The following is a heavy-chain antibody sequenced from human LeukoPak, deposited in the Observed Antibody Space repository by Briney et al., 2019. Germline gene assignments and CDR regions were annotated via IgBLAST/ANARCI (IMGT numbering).Heavy chain of an antibody. CDR1: GGSNSSYY. V-gene: IGHV4-59*01. CDR3: ARAGYSSGWYPY. Sequence: SETLSLTCTVSGGSNSSYYWSWIRQPPGKGLVWIGYIYYSGSTNYNPSLKSRVTISVDTSKNQFSLKLSSVTAADTAVYYCARAGYSSGWYPYWGQGTLVTVSS. J-gene: IGHJ4*02. D-gene: IGHD6-19*01. CDR2: IYYSGST.